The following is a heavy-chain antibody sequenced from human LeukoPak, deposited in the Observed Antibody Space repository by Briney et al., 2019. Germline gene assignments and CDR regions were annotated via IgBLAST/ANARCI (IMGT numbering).Heavy chain of an antibody. V-gene: IGHV3-49*04. J-gene: IGHJ4*02. D-gene: IGHD5-18*01. Sequence: GGSLRLSCAASGFTFCSYEMHWVRQAPGKGLEWVGFIRSKGYGGTTEYGASVKGRFSISRDDSKSIAYLQMNSLKAEDTAVYYCTRARGYSYGYSDYWGQGTLVTVSS. CDR2: IRSKGYGGTT. CDR3: TRARGYSYGYSDY. CDR1: GFTFCSYE.